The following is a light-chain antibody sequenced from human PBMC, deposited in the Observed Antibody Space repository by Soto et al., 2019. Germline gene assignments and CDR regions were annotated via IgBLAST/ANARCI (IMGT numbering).Light chain of an antibody. CDR2: KVS. Sequence: DVVMTQTPLSLPVTLGQPASISCRSSQSLVHSDGNTYLSWLQQRPGQPPRLLIYKVSNRFSGVPGRFSGSGADTDFTLKISRVEPEDVGVYSCVQLAIFPRTFGQGTKVEIK. CDR3: VQLAIFPRT. CDR1: QSLVHSDGNTY. V-gene: IGKV2-24*01. J-gene: IGKJ1*01.